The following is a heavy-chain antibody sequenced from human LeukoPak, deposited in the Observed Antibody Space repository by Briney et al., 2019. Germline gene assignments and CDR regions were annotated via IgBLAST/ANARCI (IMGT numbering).Heavy chain of an antibody. J-gene: IGHJ4*02. Sequence: PSETLSLTCAVSGGSISSGGYSWNWIRQPPGKGLEWIGYIYYSGSTYYNPSLKSRVTISVDTSKNQFSLKLSSVTAADTAVYYCARHRARVIAVAPNTYNHFDYWGQGTLVTVSS. CDR3: ARHRARVIAVAPNTYNHFDY. CDR1: GGSISSGGYS. V-gene: IGHV4-30-4*07. D-gene: IGHD6-19*01. CDR2: IYYSGST.